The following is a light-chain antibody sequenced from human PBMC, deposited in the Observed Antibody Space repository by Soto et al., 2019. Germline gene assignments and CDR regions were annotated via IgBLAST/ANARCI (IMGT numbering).Light chain of an antibody. V-gene: IGLV1-44*01. Sequence: QSVLTQTPSASGTPGQRVTISCSGSNSNIGSNSVNWYQQLPGTAPKLLIYSSNQRPSGVPDRFSGSKSGTSASLAINGLQSEDEADYYCAVWDDSLNGPVFGGGTKLTVL. CDR2: SSN. CDR3: AVWDDSLNGPV. CDR1: NSNIGSNS. J-gene: IGLJ7*01.